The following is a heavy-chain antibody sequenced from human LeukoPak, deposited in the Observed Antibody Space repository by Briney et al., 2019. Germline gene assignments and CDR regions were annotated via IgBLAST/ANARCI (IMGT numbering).Heavy chain of an antibody. CDR2: LNWSGDTV. J-gene: IGHJ4*02. CDR3: TRVGYIDEGIDY. Sequence: PGRSLRLSCEASGFTFDNFAMNWVRQVPGKGLGWVSGLNWSGDTVGYADSVKGRFTISRDNAKNSLYLQMNSLRAEDTAIYYCTRVGYIDEGIDYWGQGTLVTVSS. CDR1: GFTFDNFA. D-gene: IGHD5-24*01. V-gene: IGHV3-9*01.